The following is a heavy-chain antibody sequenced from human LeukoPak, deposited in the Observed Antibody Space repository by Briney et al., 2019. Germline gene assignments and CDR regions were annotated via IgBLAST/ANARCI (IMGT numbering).Heavy chain of an antibody. CDR1: GFTFSSYG. V-gene: IGHV3-30*02. Sequence: PGGSLRLSCAASGFTFSSYGMHWVRQAPGKGLEWVAFIRYDGSNKYYADSVKGRFTISRDNSKNTLYLQMNSLRTEDTAVYYCARDSNSDFWSGYYTNYFDYWGQGTLVTVSS. CDR3: ARDSNSDFWSGYYTNYFDY. J-gene: IGHJ4*02. D-gene: IGHD3-3*01. CDR2: IRYDGSNK.